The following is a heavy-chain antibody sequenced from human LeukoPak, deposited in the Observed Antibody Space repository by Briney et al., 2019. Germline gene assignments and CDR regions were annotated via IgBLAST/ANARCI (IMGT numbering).Heavy chain of an antibody. CDR1: GGTLSGYA. CDR2: IIPIFGTT. Sequence: SVKVSCKASGGTLSGYAICWVRQAPGQGPEWMGGIIPIFGTTNYAQKFQGRVTITADESTSTAYMELSSLRSEDTAVYYCARIVGIASRGYFDYWGQGTLVTVSS. J-gene: IGHJ4*02. V-gene: IGHV1-69*13. CDR3: ARIVGIASRGYFDY. D-gene: IGHD3-10*01.